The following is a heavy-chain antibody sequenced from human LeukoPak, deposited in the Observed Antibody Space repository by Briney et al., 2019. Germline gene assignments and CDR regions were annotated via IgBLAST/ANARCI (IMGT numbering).Heavy chain of an antibody. CDR1: GFTFSSYW. CDR2: IYSGGST. J-gene: IGHJ4*02. CDR3: ARGPYYFDY. V-gene: IGHV3-53*01. Sequence: AGGSLRLSCAASGFTFSSYWMSWVRQAPGKGLEWVSVIYSGGSTYYADSVQGRFTISRDNSKNTLYLQMNSLGAEDTAVYYCARGPYYFDYWGQGTLVTVSS.